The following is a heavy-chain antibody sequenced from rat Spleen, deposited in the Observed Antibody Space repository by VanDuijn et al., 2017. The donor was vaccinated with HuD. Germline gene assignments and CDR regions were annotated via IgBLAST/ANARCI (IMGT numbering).Heavy chain of an antibody. V-gene: IGHV5-31*01. CDR1: GFTFNNYW. Sequence: EVQLVESGGGLVQPGRSLKLSCVASGFTFNNYWMTWIRQAPGKGLEWVASITNTGGSTYYPDSVKGRFTISRDNAKRTLYLQMNSLRSEDTATYYWTRVTGIPTGLYWYFDFGGPGTMVTVSS. J-gene: IGHJ1*01. CDR2: ITNTGGST. CDR3: TRVTGIPTGLYWYFDF. D-gene: IGHD1-4*01.